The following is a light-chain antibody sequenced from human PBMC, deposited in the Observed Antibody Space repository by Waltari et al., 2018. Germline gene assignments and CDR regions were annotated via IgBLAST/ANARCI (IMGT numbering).Light chain of an antibody. CDR2: GAS. J-gene: IGKJ1*01. Sequence: SCRASESVSRALAWYQQKPGQAPRLLIYGASTRATGIPDRFSGSGSGTDFSLAISRLEPDDFAVYYCQHYLRLPVTFGQGTTVEI. CDR3: QHYLRLPVT. CDR1: ESVSRA. V-gene: IGKV3-20*01.